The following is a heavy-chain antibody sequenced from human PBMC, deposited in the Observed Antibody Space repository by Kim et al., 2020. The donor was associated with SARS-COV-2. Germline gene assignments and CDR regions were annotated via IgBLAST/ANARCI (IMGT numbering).Heavy chain of an antibody. V-gene: IGHV3-23*01. J-gene: IGHJ6*02. D-gene: IGHD3-10*01. CDR3: ANRRRYYGSVTYYYYGMDD. CDR2: ISGSGGST. CDR1: GFTFSSYA. Sequence: GGSLRLSCAASGFTFSSYALSWVRQAPGKGLEWVSAISGSGGSTYYADSVKGRFTISRDNSKNTLYLQMNSLRAEDTAVYYCANRRRYYGSVTYYYYGMDDWGQGTTVTVSS.